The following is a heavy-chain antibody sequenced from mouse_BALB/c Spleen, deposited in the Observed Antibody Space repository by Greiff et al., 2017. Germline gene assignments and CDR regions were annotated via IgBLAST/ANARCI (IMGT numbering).Heavy chain of an antibody. V-gene: IGHV5-6*01. CDR2: ISSGGSYT. CDR3: ARRITTATDYFDY. Sequence: EVQGVESGGDLVKPGGSLKLSCAASGFTFSSYGMSWVRQTPDKRLEWVATISSGGSYTYYPDSVKGRFTISRDNAKNTLYLQMSSLKSEDTAMYYCARRITTATDYFDYWGQGTTLTVSS. CDR1: GFTFSSYG. J-gene: IGHJ2*01. D-gene: IGHD1-2*01.